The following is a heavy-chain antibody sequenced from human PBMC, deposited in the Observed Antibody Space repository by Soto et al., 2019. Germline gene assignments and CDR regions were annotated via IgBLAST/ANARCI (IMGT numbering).Heavy chain of an antibody. J-gene: IGHJ4*02. V-gene: IGHV3-13*04. D-gene: IGHD3-9*01. CDR1: GFTFSSYD. CDR2: IGTAGDT. CDR3: ARGGPTYYDILTGPTLPDY. Sequence: EVQLVESGGGLVQPGGSLRLSCAASGFTFSSYDVHWVRQATGKGLEWVSAIGTAGDTYYPGSVKGRFTISRENAKNSLYLQMNSLRAGDTAVYYCARGGPTYYDILTGPTLPDYWGQGTLVTVSS.